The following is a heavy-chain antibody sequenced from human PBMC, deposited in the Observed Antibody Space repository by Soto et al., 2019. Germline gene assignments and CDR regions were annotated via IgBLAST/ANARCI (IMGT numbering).Heavy chain of an antibody. Sequence: GGSLRLSCAGSGFTFINYAMNWVRQAPGKGLEWVSSISGGGDAAFFPDSVRGRFTISRDNSKNTVTLQMNSLGVDDTAVYYCARKILGSTTRPNYWYFDLWGRGTLVT. CDR2: ISGGGDAA. J-gene: IGHJ2*01. D-gene: IGHD7-27*01. V-gene: IGHV3-23*01. CDR1: GFTFINYA. CDR3: ARKILGSTTRPNYWYFDL.